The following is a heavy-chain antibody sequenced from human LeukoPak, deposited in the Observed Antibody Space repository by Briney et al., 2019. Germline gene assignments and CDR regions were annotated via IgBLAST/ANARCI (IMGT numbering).Heavy chain of an antibody. CDR2: IWYDGSNK. Sequence: PGRSLRLSCAASGFTFNSYAMHWVRQAPGKGLEWVAVIWYDGSNKYYADSVKGRFTISRDNSKNTLYLQMNSLRAEDTAVYYCAKDLGDIVATLDYWGQGTLVTVSS. CDR1: GFTFNSYA. J-gene: IGHJ4*02. V-gene: IGHV3-33*06. D-gene: IGHD5-12*01. CDR3: AKDLGDIVATLDY.